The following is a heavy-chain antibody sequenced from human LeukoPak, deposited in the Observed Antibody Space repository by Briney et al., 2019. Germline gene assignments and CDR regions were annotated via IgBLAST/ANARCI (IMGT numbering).Heavy chain of an antibody. CDR3: ARGQRRLQDY. V-gene: IGHV4-61*01. Sequence: PSETLSLTCTVSGGSVSSDSYFWTWIRQPPGKGLEWIGYIYYSGSTNYNPSLKIRVTISLDTSKSQISLKLSSVTAADTAVYYCARGQRRLQDYWGQGTLVTVSS. CDR2: IYYSGST. CDR1: GGSVSSDSYF. J-gene: IGHJ4*02.